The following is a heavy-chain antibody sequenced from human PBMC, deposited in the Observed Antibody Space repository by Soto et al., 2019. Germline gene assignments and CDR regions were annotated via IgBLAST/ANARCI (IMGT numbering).Heavy chain of an antibody. CDR2: IYPGDSDT. Sequence: PGESLKISCKGSGYSFTSYWIGWVRQMPGNGLEWMGIIYPGDSDTRYSPSFQGQVTISADKSISTAYLQWSSLKASDTAMYYCARHGGVGGSSCCYDYWGQGTLVTVSS. CDR1: GYSFTSYW. V-gene: IGHV5-51*01. D-gene: IGHD1-26*01. J-gene: IGHJ4*02. CDR3: ARHGGVGGSSCCYDY.